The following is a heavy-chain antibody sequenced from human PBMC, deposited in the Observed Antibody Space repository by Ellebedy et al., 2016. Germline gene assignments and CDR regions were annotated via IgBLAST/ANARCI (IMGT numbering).Heavy chain of an antibody. Sequence: ASVKVSCKASGYTFTSYGISWVRQAPGQGLEWMGWISTYDGNTNYAQNLQGRVTMTTDTSTSTVYMELRSLISDDTAVYYCARDSGRASHFRTCGDYWGQGTLVTVSS. CDR1: GYTFTSYG. V-gene: IGHV1-18*01. D-gene: IGHD1-14*01. CDR2: ISTYDGNT. J-gene: IGHJ4*02. CDR3: ARDSGRASHFRTCGDY.